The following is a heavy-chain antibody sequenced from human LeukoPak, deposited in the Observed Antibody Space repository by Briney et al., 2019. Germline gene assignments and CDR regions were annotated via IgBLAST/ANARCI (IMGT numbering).Heavy chain of an antibody. Sequence: GGSLRLSCAASEFTFSSYWMSWVRQAPGKGLEWVANIKQDGGEKYYLDSVKGRFTVSRDNAKDSLYLQMNSLRAEDTAVYYCASSAGVTPFDYWGQGTLVTVSS. V-gene: IGHV3-7*01. J-gene: IGHJ4*02. D-gene: IGHD4-11*01. CDR3: ASSAGVTPFDY. CDR2: IKQDGGEK. CDR1: EFTFSSYW.